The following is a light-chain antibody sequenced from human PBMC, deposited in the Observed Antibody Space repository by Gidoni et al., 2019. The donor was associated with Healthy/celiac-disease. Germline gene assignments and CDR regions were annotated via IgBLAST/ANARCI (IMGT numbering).Light chain of an antibody. CDR3: QQSYSTPRA. J-gene: IGKJ3*01. CDR1: QSISSY. CDR2: AAS. Sequence: IPLTQSPSSLSASVGDRVTITCRASQSISSYLNWYQQKPGKAPKLLIYAASSLKSWVPSRFSGSGSGTDYTLTISSMQPEDFATYYCQQSYSTPRAFGPGTKVDIK. V-gene: IGKV1-39*01.